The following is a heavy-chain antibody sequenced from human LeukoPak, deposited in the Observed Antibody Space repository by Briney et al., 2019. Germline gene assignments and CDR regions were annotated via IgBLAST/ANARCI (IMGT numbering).Heavy chain of an antibody. Sequence: GGSLRLSCAASGFPFSVSWMHWVRQVPGEGLVWVSRITSDGSATSYAEFVKGRFTVSRDNAKNTVWLQMNSLRAEDTAVYYCAKDYFGSIEYWGQGILVTVSS. J-gene: IGHJ4*02. V-gene: IGHV3-74*01. CDR3: AKDYFGSIEY. CDR2: ITSDGSAT. CDR1: GFPFSVSW. D-gene: IGHD1-26*01.